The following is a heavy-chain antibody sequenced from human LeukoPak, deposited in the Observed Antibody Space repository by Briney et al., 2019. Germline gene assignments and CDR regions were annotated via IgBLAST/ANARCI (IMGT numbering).Heavy chain of an antibody. CDR1: GYSFTSYW. J-gene: IGHJ3*02. CDR2: IDPSDSYT. Sequence: GESLKISCKGSGYSFTSYWISWVRQMPGEGLEWMGRIDPSDSYTNYSPSFQGHVTISADKSISTAYLQWSSLKASDTAMYYCASLLDSSGWANDAFDIWGQGTMVTVSS. V-gene: IGHV5-10-1*01. D-gene: IGHD6-19*01. CDR3: ASLLDSSGWANDAFDI.